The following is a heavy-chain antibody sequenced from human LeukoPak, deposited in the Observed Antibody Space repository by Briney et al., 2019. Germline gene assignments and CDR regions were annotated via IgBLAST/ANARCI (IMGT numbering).Heavy chain of an antibody. V-gene: IGHV1-2*02. D-gene: IGHD2-2*01. J-gene: IGHJ6*03. CDR3: AWNIVVVPAAMRYYYYMDV. CDR2: INPNSGGT. Sequence: GASVKVSCKASGYTFTGYYMHWVRQAPGQGLEWMGWINPNSGGTNYAQKFQGRVTMTRDTSISTAYMELSRLRSDDTAVYYCAWNIVVVPAAMRYYYYMDVWGKGTTVTVSS. CDR1: GYTFTGYY.